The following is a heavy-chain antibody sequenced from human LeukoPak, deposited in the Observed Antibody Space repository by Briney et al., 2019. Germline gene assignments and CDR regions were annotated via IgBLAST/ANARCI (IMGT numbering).Heavy chain of an antibody. D-gene: IGHD4-17*01. CDR3: ARGRFGDYAL. CDR1: GFSFSNYW. J-gene: IGHJ4*02. V-gene: IGHV3-74*01. Sequence: GGSLRLSCAASGFSFSNYWMHWVRQTPGKGLMWLSSIAPDGSDARYVDSVKGRFTNSRDNTKNILYLQMNSLRVDDSSVYYCARGRFGDYALWGQGTLVTVSS. CDR2: IAPDGSDA.